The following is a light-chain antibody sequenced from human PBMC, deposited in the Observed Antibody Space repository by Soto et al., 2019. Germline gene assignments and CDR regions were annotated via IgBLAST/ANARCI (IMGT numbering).Light chain of an antibody. CDR3: QSYDSSLSVV. CDR2: GNS. Sequence: QSVLTQPPSVSGAPGQRVTISCTGSSSNIGAGYDVHWYQQLPGTAPKLLIYGNSNRPSGVPDRLSGSKSGTSASLAITGLQAEDEADYYCQSYDSSLSVVFGGGTKATVL. CDR1: SSNIGAGYD. V-gene: IGLV1-40*01. J-gene: IGLJ2*01.